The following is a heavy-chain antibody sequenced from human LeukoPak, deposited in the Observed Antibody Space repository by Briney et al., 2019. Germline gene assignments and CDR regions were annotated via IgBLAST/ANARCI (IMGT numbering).Heavy chain of an antibody. V-gene: IGHV4-34*01. D-gene: IGHD2-15*01. Sequence: PSETLSLTCTVSGASISSYYWSWIRQPPGKGLEWIGEINHSGSTNYNPSLKSRVTISVDTSKNQFSLKLSSVTAADTAVYYCARGGLIVVVVAARNWFDPWGQGTLVTVSS. CDR1: GASISSYY. J-gene: IGHJ5*02. CDR3: ARGGLIVVVVAARNWFDP. CDR2: INHSGST.